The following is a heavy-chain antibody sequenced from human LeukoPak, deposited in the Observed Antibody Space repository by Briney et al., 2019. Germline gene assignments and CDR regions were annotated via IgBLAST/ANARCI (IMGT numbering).Heavy chain of an antibody. J-gene: IGHJ4*02. Sequence: SVKVSCKASGFTFTSSAMQWVRQARGQRLGWIGWIVVGSGNTNYAQKFQERVTITRDMSTSTAYMELSSLRSEDTAVYYCARGIRGGSGWYRGYFDYWGQGTLVTVSS. V-gene: IGHV1-58*02. CDR3: ARGIRGGSGWYRGYFDY. D-gene: IGHD6-19*01. CDR2: IVVGSGNT. CDR1: GFTFTSSA.